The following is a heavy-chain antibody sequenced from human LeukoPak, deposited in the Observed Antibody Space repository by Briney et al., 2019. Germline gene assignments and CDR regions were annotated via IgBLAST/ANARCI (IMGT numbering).Heavy chain of an antibody. CDR3: ARDNYGGYGMDA. Sequence: GGSLRLSCAASGFTVSSNYMSWVRQAPGKGLKWVSVIYSGGSTYYADSVKGRFTISRDNSKNTLYLQMNSLRAEDTAVYYCARDNYGGYGMDAWGKGTTVTVSS. D-gene: IGHD4-23*01. CDR2: IYSGGST. J-gene: IGHJ6*04. V-gene: IGHV3-53*01. CDR1: GFTVSSNY.